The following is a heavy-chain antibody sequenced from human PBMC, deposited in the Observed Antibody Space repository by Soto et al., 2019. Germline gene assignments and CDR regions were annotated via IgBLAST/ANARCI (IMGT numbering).Heavy chain of an antibody. Sequence: QVQLQESGPGLVKPSGTLSLTCAVSGVSISSHDWWTWVRQPPGKGLDWIGESHQSGNTNYNSSLESRVTISLDKSKNQFALQLSSVSVADTAVYYCATRDTGRVYWGQGTLVTVSS. J-gene: IGHJ4*02. CDR3: ATRDTGRVY. D-gene: IGHD5-18*01. V-gene: IGHV4-4*02. CDR1: GVSISSHDW. CDR2: SHQSGNT.